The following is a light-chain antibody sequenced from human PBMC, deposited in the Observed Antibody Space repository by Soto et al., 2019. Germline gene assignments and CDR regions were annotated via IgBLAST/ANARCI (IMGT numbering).Light chain of an antibody. CDR1: ESIANY. J-gene: IGKJ2*01. V-gene: IGKV1-39*01. CDR3: QQSYISPYT. Sequence: DIQMTQSPSSLSASVGDRVTITCRASESIANYLNWYQQKPGKAPNLLIYAASTLQTGVPSRFSGSGSETDFTLTVSSLQTEDFATYFCQQSYISPYTFGQWNKLDI. CDR2: AAS.